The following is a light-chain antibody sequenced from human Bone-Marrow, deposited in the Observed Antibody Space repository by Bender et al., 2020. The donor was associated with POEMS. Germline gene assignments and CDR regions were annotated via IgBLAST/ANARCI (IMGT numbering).Light chain of an antibody. Sequence: QSALTQPASVSGSPGQSITISCTGIRSDAGSYHLVSWYQHHPGKAPKLVIYEGSKGPSGVSSRFSGSKSDNTASLTISGLQAEDEADYYGCSYSDINTFRVFGGGTKLTVI. V-gene: IGLV2-23*03. J-gene: IGLJ3*02. CDR2: EGS. CDR3: CSYSDINTFRV. CDR1: RSDAGSYHL.